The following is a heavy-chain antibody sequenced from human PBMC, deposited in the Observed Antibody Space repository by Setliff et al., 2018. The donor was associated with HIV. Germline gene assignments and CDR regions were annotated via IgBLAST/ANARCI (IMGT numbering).Heavy chain of an antibody. CDR3: ARLRPFEFDSSGYAEF. J-gene: IGHJ4*02. CDR2: INPHGGST. CDR1: GYTFSSYS. Sequence: ASVKVSCKASGYTFSSYSLHWVRQAPGQGLEWMGVINPHGGSTNYAQKFQGRVTMTRDTSTSTVYMELSSLRSDDTAVYYCARLRPFEFDSSGYAEFWGQGTPVTSPQ. D-gene: IGHD3-22*01. V-gene: IGHV1-46*01.